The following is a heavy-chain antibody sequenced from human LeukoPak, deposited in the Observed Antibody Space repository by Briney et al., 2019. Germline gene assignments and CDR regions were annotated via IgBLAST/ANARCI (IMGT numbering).Heavy chain of an antibody. CDR2: IYYSGST. J-gene: IGHJ4*02. D-gene: IGHD2-15*01. Sequence: PSETLSLTWTFSCGSTSSSSYYWGRIREPPGKGLEWICRIYYSGSTYYNPSLRSRVTVSVDTSKNQFSLRLSTVAAADTAVYYCARRYCSGGSCYYFDYWGQGTLVTVSS. V-gene: IGHV4-39*01. CDR1: CGSTSSSSYY. CDR3: ARRYCSGGSCYYFDY.